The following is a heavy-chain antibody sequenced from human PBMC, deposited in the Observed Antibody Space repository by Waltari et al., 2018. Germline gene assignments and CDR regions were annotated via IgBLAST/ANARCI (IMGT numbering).Heavy chain of an antibody. V-gene: IGHV4-39*01. CDR1: GGSTSRISYY. D-gene: IGHD2-8*01. Sequence: QLQLQESGPGLVTPSETLSLTCTVSGGSTSRISYYWGWLRQPPGKGLVWIGGIYYSGSTYYNPSLKSRVTISVDTSKNQFSLELSSVTAADTAVYYCARLKLYGGVDYWGQGTLVTVSS. CDR2: IYYSGST. CDR3: ARLKLYGGVDY. J-gene: IGHJ4*02.